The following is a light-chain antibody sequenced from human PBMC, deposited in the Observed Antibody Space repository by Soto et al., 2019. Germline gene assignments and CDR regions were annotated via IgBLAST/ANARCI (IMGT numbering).Light chain of an antibody. CDR2: EVS. CDR3: CSYAGSSTFFYV. V-gene: IGLV2-23*02. J-gene: IGLJ1*01. Sequence: HSALTQPASVSGSPGQSITISCTGTSSDVGSYNLVSWYQQHPGKAPKLMIYEVSKRPSGVSNRFSGSKSGNTASLTISGLQAEDEADYYCCSYAGSSTFFYVFGTGTKLTVL. CDR1: SSDVGSYNL.